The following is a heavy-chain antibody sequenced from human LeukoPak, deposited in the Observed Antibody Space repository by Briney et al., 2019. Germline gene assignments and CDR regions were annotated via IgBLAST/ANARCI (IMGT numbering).Heavy chain of an antibody. CDR3: ASVRDGYYFDY. CDR2: IYSGGST. J-gene: IGHJ4*02. Sequence: GGSLRLSCAASGFTVSSNYMSWVRQAPGKGLEWVSVIYSGGSTYYADPVKGRFTISRDNSKNTLYLQMNSLRAEDTAVYCCASVRDGYYFDYWGQGTLVTVSS. D-gene: IGHD4-17*01. CDR1: GFTVSSNY. V-gene: IGHV3-53*01.